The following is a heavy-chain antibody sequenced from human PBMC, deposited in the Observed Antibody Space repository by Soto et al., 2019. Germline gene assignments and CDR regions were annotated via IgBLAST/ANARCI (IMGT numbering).Heavy chain of an antibody. J-gene: IGHJ5*02. CDR2: TNHTGGT. CDR3: ATRITVFGLLIPPFDP. CDR1: GGSVNGYY. V-gene: IGHV4-34*02. D-gene: IGHD3-3*01. Sequence: QVHLQQWGAGLLKPSETLSLTCAVYGGSVNGYYWNWIRQPPGKGLEWIGETNHTGGTHYNPSLKSRVTMSVDTSKNQFSLRLSSVTAADTAIYYCATRITVFGLLIPPFDPWGKGTQVTVSS.